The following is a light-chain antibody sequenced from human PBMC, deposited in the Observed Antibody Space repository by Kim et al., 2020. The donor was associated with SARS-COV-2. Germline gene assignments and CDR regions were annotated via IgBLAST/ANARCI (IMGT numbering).Light chain of an antibody. V-gene: IGLV1-47*02. CDR1: GTNSEVSGRNY. CDR3: SVWDDNMRAAL. Sequence: VTITSFGSGTNSEVSGRNYDSGYQHHPGTAPKVIIYRDNSQPSGVPDRFSGSKSGNSASLAITGLQSEDEADYYCSVWDDNMRAALFGGGTQLTVL. J-gene: IGLJ2*01. CDR2: RDN.